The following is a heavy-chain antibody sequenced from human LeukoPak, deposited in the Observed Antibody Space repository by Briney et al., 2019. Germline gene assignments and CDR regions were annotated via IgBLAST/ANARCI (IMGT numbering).Heavy chain of an antibody. V-gene: IGHV3-53*01. CDR1: GFTVSSNY. D-gene: IGHD3-22*01. CDR2: IYTDDST. J-gene: IGHJ4*02. Sequence: GGSLRLSCAASGFTVSSNYMSWVRQAPGKGLEWVSVIYTDDSTYYADSVKGRFTISRDKSRNTLYLQMNSLRAEDTAVYYCARDAPYYYDSSGYYSYWGQGTLVTVSS. CDR3: ARDAPYYYDSSGYYSY.